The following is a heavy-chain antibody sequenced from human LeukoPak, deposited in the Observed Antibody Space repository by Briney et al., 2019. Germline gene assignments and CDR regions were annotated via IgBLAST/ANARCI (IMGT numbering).Heavy chain of an antibody. V-gene: IGHV3-74*01. CDR3: SRDWGYSGSYFDYFYY. CDR1: GFTFSNYW. Sequence: PGGSLRLSCEASGFTFSNYWMHWVRQAPGQGLVWVSRINSDGINTSYADSVKGRFTISRDNAKNTLNLQMNSLRAEVPAVYYFSRDWGYSGSYFDYFYYWGQGTLVSVSS. CDR2: INSDGINT. J-gene: IGHJ4*02. D-gene: IGHD1-26*01.